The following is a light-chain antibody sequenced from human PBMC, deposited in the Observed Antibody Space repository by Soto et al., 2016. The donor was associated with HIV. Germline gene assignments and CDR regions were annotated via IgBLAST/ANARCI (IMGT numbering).Light chain of an antibody. Sequence: DIQIAQFPSTLSASIGDRVTITCRASQSVSVWLAWYQQKPGKAPNLLIFKTSTLEIGVPSRFSGSGSGTDFTLTLSSVQPDDVGTYYCQQYNTVPWTFGQGTKLEMK. CDR3: QQYNTVPWT. CDR2: KTS. J-gene: IGKJ1*01. V-gene: IGKV1-5*03. CDR1: QSVSVW.